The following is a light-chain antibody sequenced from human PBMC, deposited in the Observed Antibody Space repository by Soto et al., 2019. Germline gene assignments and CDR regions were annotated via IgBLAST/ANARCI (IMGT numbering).Light chain of an antibody. Sequence: QSVLTQPRSVSGSPGQSVTISCTGTSSDVGGYNYVSWYQQYPGKAPKLMIYDVTKRPSGVPDRFSGSKSGNTASLTISGLQAEDEADYYCCSYAGSFYVFGTVTKVTVL. CDR2: DVT. J-gene: IGLJ1*01. CDR3: CSYAGSFYV. CDR1: SSDVGGYNY. V-gene: IGLV2-11*01.